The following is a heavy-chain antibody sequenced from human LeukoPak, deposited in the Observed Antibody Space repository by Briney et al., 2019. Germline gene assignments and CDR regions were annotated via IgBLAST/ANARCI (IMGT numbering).Heavy chain of an antibody. V-gene: IGHV3-15*01. Sequence: PAGSLRLSCAASGFTFSNAWMSWVRQAPGKGLEWVGRIKSKTDGGTKDYAAPVKGRFTISRDDSKNTLYLQMNSLKPEDTAVYYCTTAWDYYDILTGHNRRFDYWGQGTLVTVSS. CDR2: IKSKTDGGTK. CDR3: TTAWDYYDILTGHNRRFDY. J-gene: IGHJ4*02. D-gene: IGHD3-9*01. CDR1: GFTFSNAW.